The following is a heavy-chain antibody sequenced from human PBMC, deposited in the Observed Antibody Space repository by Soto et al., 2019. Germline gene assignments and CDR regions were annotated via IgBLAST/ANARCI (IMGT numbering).Heavy chain of an antibody. D-gene: IGHD5-18*01. CDR3: ARDPPRRYSYGQGLDY. CDR2: ISTYNGNK. J-gene: IGHJ4*02. Sequence: QVQLVQSGAEVKKPGASVKVSCKASGYTFTSYCISWVRQAPGQGLECMGWISTYNGNKNYAQKLQGRVTMTTDTDTGTAYMELRSLRSDDTAVYFCARDPPRRYSYGQGLDYLGQGTLVTVSS. V-gene: IGHV1-18*04. CDR1: GYTFTSYC.